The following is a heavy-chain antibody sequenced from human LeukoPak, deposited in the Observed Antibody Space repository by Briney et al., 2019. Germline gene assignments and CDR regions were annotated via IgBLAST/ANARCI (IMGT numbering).Heavy chain of an antibody. J-gene: IGHJ4*02. CDR2: IYYSGST. V-gene: IGHV4-59*08. Sequence: SETLSLTCTVSGGSISSYYWSWVRQPPGKGLEWLGYIYYSGSTNYNPSLKSRVTISVDTSKNQFSLKLSSVTAADTAVYYCARRYGSGSYLFDYWGQGTLVTVSS. CDR1: GGSISSYY. CDR3: ARRYGSGSYLFDY. D-gene: IGHD3-10*01.